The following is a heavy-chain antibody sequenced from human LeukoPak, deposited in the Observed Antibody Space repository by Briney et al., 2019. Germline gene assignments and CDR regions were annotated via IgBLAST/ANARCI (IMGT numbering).Heavy chain of an antibody. Sequence: SQTLSLTCNVSGGSISSGGYYWSWIRQAPGKGLEWIGYIYHSGSTYYNPSLKSRVTISVDRSKNQFSLKLSSVTAADTAVYYCAREGGRDGYNPFFDYWGQGTLVTVSS. CDR2: IYHSGST. V-gene: IGHV4-30-2*01. D-gene: IGHD5-24*01. CDR3: AREGGRDGYNPFFDY. J-gene: IGHJ4*02. CDR1: GGSISSGGYY.